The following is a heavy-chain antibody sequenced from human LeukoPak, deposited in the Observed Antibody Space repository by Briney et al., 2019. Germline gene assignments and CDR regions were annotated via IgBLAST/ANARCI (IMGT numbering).Heavy chain of an antibody. D-gene: IGHD6-19*01. J-gene: IGHJ4*02. V-gene: IGHV3-64*01. Sequence: PGGSLRLSCAASGFTFSSYPMHWVRQAPGKGLEYVSVISSNGDSTYYANSVKGRFTISRDNSKNTLYLQMGSLRAEDMAVYYCARGFGAVAGNNFDYWGQGTLVTVSS. CDR1: GFTFSSYP. CDR2: ISSNGDST. CDR3: ARGFGAVAGNNFDY.